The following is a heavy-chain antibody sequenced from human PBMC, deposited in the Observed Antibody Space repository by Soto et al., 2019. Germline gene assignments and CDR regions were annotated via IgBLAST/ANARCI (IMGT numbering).Heavy chain of an antibody. CDR1: GFSLSTSGVG. D-gene: IGHD5-18*01. J-gene: IGHJ4*02. V-gene: IGHV2-5*02. CDR2: IYWDDDK. CDR3: AHRGYSEGYDPQNYFDY. Sequence: QITLKESGPTLVKPTQTLTLTCTFSGFSLSTSGVGVGWIRQPPGKALEWLALIYWDDDKRYSPSLKSRLTITKDTSKNQVVLTMTNMDPVDTATYYCAHRGYSEGYDPQNYFDYWGQGTLVTVSS.